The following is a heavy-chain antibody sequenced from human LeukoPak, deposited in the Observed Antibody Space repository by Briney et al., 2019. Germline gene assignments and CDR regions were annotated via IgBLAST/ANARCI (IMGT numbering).Heavy chain of an antibody. V-gene: IGHV3-30*18. CDR1: GFSFRTYG. J-gene: IGHJ3*02. Sequence: GGSLRLSCAASGFSFRTYGMHWVRQAPGKGLEWVAVMSYDGRNKEYADSVKGRFTISRDNSKNTLYLQMNSLRAEDTAVYFCAKTGAQYSYGWSIYDTFDIWGQGTMVSVSS. CDR2: MSYDGRNK. D-gene: IGHD5-18*01. CDR3: AKTGAQYSYGWSIYDTFDI.